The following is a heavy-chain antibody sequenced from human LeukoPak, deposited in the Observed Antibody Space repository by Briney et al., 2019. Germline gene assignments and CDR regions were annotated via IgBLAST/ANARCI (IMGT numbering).Heavy chain of an antibody. CDR1: GFTFSSYW. J-gene: IGHJ4*02. D-gene: IGHD3-22*01. V-gene: IGHV3-7*01. CDR2: IKQDGSEK. CDR3: ARAPPDYYDSSGYYFHHLDY. Sequence: GGSLRLSCAASGFTFSSYWMSWARQAPGKGLEWVANIKQDGSEKYYVDSVKGRFTISRDNAKNSLYLQMNSLRAEDTAVYYCARAPPDYYDSSGYYFHHLDYWGQGTLVTVSS.